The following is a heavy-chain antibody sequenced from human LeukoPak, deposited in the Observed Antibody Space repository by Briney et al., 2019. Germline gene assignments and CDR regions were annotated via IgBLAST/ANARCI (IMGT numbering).Heavy chain of an antibody. CDR1: GGSFSGYY. J-gene: IGHJ4*02. V-gene: IGHV4-34*01. D-gene: IGHD4-17*01. CDR3: ARGLPYGDYYFDY. CDR2: INHSGST. Sequence: PSETLSLTCIVYGGSFSGYYWSWIRQPPGKGLEWIGEINHSGSTNYNPSLKSRVTISVDTSKNQFSLKLSSVTAADTAVYYCARGLPYGDYYFDYWGQGTLVTVSS.